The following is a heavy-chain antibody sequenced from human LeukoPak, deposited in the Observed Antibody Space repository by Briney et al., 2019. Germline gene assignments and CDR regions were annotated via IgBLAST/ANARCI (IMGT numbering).Heavy chain of an antibody. CDR2: IQYDGSHT. D-gene: IGHD1-20*01. Sequence: GGSLRLSCAASGFTFNSYGMHWVRQAPGKGLEWVAFIQYDGSHTYYADSVKGRFTTSRDNSKNTLYLQMNSLRVEDTAVYYCAKRIGITVMSDGGPEYWGQGTPVTVSS. CDR1: GFTFNSYG. J-gene: IGHJ4*02. V-gene: IGHV3-30*02. CDR3: AKRIGITVMSDGGPEY.